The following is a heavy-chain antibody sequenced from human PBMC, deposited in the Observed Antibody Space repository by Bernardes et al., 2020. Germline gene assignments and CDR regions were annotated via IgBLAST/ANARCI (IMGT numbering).Heavy chain of an antibody. CDR3: ARGGTAVNGFDY. J-gene: IGHJ4*02. CDR1: GGAIGSYS. CDR2: VYYTGTT. V-gene: IGHV4-59*01. Sequence: SETLSLTCSVSGGAIGSYSWSWIRQPPGKRLEWIGYVYYTGTTNYNPSLKSRITISVDTSKNQFSLKLSSVTAADTAMYYCARGGTAVNGFDYWGQGTLVTVSS. D-gene: IGHD4-17*01.